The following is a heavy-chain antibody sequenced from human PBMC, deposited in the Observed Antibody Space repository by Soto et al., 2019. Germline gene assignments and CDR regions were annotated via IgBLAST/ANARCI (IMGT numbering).Heavy chain of an antibody. J-gene: IGHJ4*02. Sequence: QVQLQQWGAGLLKPSETLSLTCAVYGGSFSGYYWSWIRQPPGKGLEWIGEINPSGTTNYTPSLKSRVTMSGDTPKNQFSLKMTSVTAADTAVYYRARGRDGGAAIWGQGTLVTVSS. CDR1: GGSFSGYY. D-gene: IGHD4-17*01. CDR3: ARGRDGGAAI. CDR2: INPSGTT. V-gene: IGHV4-34*01.